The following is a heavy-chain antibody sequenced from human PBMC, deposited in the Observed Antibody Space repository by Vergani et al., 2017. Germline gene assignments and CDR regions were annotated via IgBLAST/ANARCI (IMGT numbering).Heavy chain of an antibody. CDR1: GITFKNAW. CDR3: YTDYHDY. V-gene: IGHV3-15*01. J-gene: IGHJ4*02. D-gene: IGHD2-2*02. Sequence: EVQVVESGGGLIKPGGSLRFSCVVSGITFKNAWINWVRQAPGKGLEWIGRIRRKNDGGTADYAAPLKGRFTISRDDSKDSAFLLVNNLKTEDTAVYFCYTDYHDYWGQGTLVTVSS. CDR2: IRRKNDGGTA.